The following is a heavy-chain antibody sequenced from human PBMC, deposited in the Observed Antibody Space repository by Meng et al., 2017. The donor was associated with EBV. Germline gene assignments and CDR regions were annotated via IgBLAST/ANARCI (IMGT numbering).Heavy chain of an antibody. CDR1: GGTFSSYA. Sequence: QGQLGQAGAEVKKPGSSVKVSCKASGGTFSSYAISWVRQASGQGLEWMGGIIPIFGTANYAQKFQGRVTITADKSTSTAYMELSSLRSEDTAVYYCARAEIAAAGRLDYWGQGTLVTVSS. V-gene: IGHV1-69*06. CDR3: ARAEIAAAGRLDY. J-gene: IGHJ4*02. CDR2: IIPIFGTA. D-gene: IGHD6-13*01.